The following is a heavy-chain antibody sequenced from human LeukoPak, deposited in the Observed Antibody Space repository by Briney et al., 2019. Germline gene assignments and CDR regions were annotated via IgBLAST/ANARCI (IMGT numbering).Heavy chain of an antibody. J-gene: IGHJ4*02. CDR3: ARDMDTGPDLFDY. Sequence: ASVKVSCKASGYTFTDYYLHWVRQAPGQGLEGMGWINPNSGDTDYAQKFQGRVTMTRDTSISTAYMEPSRLRYDDTAVYYCARDMDTGPDLFDYWGQGTLVTVSS. CDR2: INPNSGDT. V-gene: IGHV1-2*02. CDR1: GYTFTDYY. D-gene: IGHD5-18*01.